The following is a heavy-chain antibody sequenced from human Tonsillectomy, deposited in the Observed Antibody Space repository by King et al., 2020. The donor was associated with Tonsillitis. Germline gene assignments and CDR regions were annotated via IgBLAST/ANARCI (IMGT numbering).Heavy chain of an antibody. J-gene: IGHJ5*02. Sequence: HVQLQQWGAGLLKPSETLSLTCAVYGGSFSGYYWSWXRQPPGKGLEWIGEINHSGSTNYNPSLKSRVTISVDTSKNQFSLKLSSVTAADTAVYYCARAVYSSSWYGWFDPWGQGTLVTVSS. CDR2: INHSGST. V-gene: IGHV4-34*01. CDR1: GGSFSGYY. D-gene: IGHD6-13*01. CDR3: ARAVYSSSWYGWFDP.